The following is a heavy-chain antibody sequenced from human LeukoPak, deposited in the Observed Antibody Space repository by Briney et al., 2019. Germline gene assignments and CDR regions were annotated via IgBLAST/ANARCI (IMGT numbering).Heavy chain of an antibody. J-gene: IGHJ4*02. CDR3: AKRGSGWYLDY. D-gene: IGHD6-19*01. V-gene: IGHV3-23*01. Sequence: GGSLRLSCAASGFTFSNYGMTWVRQAPGKGLEWVSVVSGGGSSTYYAGSVKGRFIISRDNSGNTLYLQMNSLRAEDTAIYYCAKRGSGWYLDYWGQGTLVTVSS. CDR2: VSGGGSST. CDR1: GFTFSNYG.